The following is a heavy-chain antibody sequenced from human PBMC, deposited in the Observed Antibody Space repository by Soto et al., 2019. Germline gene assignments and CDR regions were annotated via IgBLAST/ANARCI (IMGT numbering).Heavy chain of an antibody. CDR3: ARDRLAAAGPFDY. CDR1: GFTFSDYY. V-gene: IGHV3-11*06. CDR2: ISSSSSYT. Sequence: GGSLRLSCAASGFTFSDYYMSWIRQAPGKGLEWVSYISSSSSYTNYADSVKGRFTISRDNAKNSLYLQMNSLRAEDTAVYYCARDRLAAAGPFDYWGQGTLVTVSS. J-gene: IGHJ4*02. D-gene: IGHD6-13*01.